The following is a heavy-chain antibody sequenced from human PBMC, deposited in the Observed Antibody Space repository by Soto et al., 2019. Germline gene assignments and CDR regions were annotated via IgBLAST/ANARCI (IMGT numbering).Heavy chain of an antibody. J-gene: IGHJ4*02. D-gene: IGHD3-10*01. Sequence: RQALGEGLEWVSSITSSSSYIYYADSVKGRFTVSRDNAKNSVYLQMNSLRAEDTAVFYCARGSSSNYDYWGKGTLVTVFS. CDR2: ITSSSSYI. CDR3: ARGSSSNYDY. V-gene: IGHV3-21*01.